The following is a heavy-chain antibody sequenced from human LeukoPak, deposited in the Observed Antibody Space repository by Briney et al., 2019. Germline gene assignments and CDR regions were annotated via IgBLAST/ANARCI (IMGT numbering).Heavy chain of an antibody. CDR1: GGSISDYY. J-gene: IGHJ1*01. D-gene: IGHD2/OR15-2a*01. CDR3: ATYSITGAWAEYFLH. Sequence: KTSETLSLTCTVSGGSISDYYWSWVRQPAGKGLEWIGRIHISGTTYYNPSLKSRFTMSVDTSKNQFSLKLSSVTAADTAVYYCATYSITGAWAEYFLHWGQGTLVTVPS. V-gene: IGHV4-4*07. CDR2: IHISGTT.